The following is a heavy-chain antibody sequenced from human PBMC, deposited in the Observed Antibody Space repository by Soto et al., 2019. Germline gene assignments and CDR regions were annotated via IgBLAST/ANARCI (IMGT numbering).Heavy chain of an antibody. CDR1: GFTVSSNY. V-gene: IGHV3-66*01. D-gene: IGHD1-26*01. CDR2: IYTDGST. Sequence: EVQLVESGGGLVQPGGSLRLSCAASGFTVSSNYMSWVRQAPGKGLEWVSIIYTDGSTYYADSVKGKFTISRDNSKNTLYLQVNSRRAEDTAVYDCARGASGRYPSTLDFWGQGTLVTVSS. J-gene: IGHJ4*02. CDR3: ARGASGRYPSTLDF.